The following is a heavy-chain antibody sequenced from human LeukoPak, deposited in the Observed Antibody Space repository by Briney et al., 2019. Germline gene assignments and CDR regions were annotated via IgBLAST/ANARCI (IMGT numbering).Heavy chain of an antibody. J-gene: IGHJ4*02. V-gene: IGHV1-58*02. Sequence: GASVTVSCKASGFTFTSSAMQWVRQARGQRLEWIGWIVVGSGNTNYAQKFQERVTITRDMSTSTAYMELSSLRSEDTAVYYCAAAVVVVVAANSPFDYWGQGTLVTVSS. D-gene: IGHD2-15*01. CDR3: AAAVVVVVAANSPFDY. CDR1: GFTFTSSA. CDR2: IVVGSGNT.